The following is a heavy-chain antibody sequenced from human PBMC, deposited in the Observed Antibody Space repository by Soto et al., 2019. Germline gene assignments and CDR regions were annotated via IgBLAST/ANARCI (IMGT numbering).Heavy chain of an antibody. J-gene: IGHJ4*02. Sequence: SETLSLTCTVSGGSISSYYWSWIRQPPGKGLEWIGYIYYSGSTNYNPSLKSRVTISVDTSKNQFSLKLSSVTAADTAVYYCARVGLWFGELQPDYWGQGTLVTVSS. CDR1: GGSISSYY. CDR3: ARVGLWFGELQPDY. D-gene: IGHD3-10*01. CDR2: IYYSGST. V-gene: IGHV4-59*01.